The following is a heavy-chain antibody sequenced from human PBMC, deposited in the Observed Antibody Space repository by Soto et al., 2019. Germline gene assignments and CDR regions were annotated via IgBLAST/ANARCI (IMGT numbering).Heavy chain of an antibody. V-gene: IGHV4-31*03. CDR1: GGSISSGGYY. CDR2: IYYSGST. CDR3: ARWATRRTIIVGATDFDY. Sequence: SETLSLTCTVSGGSISSGGYYWSWIRQHPGKGLEWIGYIYYSGSTYYNPSLKSRVTISVDTSKNQFSLKLSSVTAADTAVYYCARWATRRTIIVGATDFDYWGQGTLVTVSS. D-gene: IGHD1-26*01. J-gene: IGHJ4*02.